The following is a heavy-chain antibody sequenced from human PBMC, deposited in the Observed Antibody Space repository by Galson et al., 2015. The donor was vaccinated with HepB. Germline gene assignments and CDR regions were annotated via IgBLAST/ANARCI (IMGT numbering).Heavy chain of an antibody. CDR3: ARPSGSTSVAGTGYFHRYYYYYMDV. D-gene: IGHD6-19*01. J-gene: IGHJ6*03. V-gene: IGHV1-69*04. Sequence: SVKVSCKASGGTFSSYAISWVRQAPGQGLEWMGRIIPILGIANYAQKFQGRVTITADKSTSTAYMELSSLRSEDTAVYYCARPSGSTSVAGTGYFHRYYYYYMDVWGKGTTVTVSS. CDR1: GGTFSSYA. CDR2: IIPILGIA.